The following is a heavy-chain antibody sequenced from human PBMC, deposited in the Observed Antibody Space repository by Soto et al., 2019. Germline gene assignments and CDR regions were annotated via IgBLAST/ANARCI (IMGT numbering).Heavy chain of an antibody. J-gene: IGHJ6*03. V-gene: IGHV5-51*01. CDR2: IYPGDSDT. CDR1: GYSFTSYW. Sequence: GESLKISCKGSGYSFTSYWIGWVRQMPGKGLEWMGIIYPGDSDTRYSPSFQGQVTISADKSISTAYLQWSSLKASDTAMYYCARLVDSSSWYPSTYYYYYMDVWGKGTTVTVSS. D-gene: IGHD6-13*01. CDR3: ARLVDSSSWYPSTYYYYYMDV.